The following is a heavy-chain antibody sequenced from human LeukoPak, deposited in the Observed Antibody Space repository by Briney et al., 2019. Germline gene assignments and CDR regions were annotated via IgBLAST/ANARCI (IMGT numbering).Heavy chain of an antibody. D-gene: IGHD4-17*01. CDR2: INPNSGGT. Sequence: GASVKVSCKASGYTFTGYYMHWVRQAPGQGLEWMGWINPNSGGTNYAQKFQSRVTMTRDTSISTAYMELSRLRSDDTAVYYCARFPEATYGDYYYGMDVWGQGTTVTVSS. J-gene: IGHJ6*02. V-gene: IGHV1-2*02. CDR3: ARFPEATYGDYYYGMDV. CDR1: GYTFTGYY.